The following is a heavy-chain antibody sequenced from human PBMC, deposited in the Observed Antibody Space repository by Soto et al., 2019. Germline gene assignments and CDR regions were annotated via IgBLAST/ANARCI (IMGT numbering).Heavy chain of an antibody. V-gene: IGHV4-31*03. D-gene: IGHD6-13*01. CDR3: AREKNRSWGVYGMDV. Sequence: KSSETLSLTCTVSGGSISSGGYYWSWIRQHPGKGLEWIGYIYYSGSTYYNPSLKSRVTISVDTSKNQFSLKLSSVTAADTAVYYCAREKNRSWGVYGMDVWGQGTTVTVSS. CDR1: GGSISSGGYY. J-gene: IGHJ6*02. CDR2: IYYSGST.